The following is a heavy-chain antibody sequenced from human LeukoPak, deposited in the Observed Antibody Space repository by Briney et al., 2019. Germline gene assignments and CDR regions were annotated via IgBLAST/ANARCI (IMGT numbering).Heavy chain of an antibody. D-gene: IGHD5-24*01. CDR3: ARAEMATIGLFDY. V-gene: IGHV3-11*04. J-gene: IGHJ4*02. CDR1: GFTFSDYY. CDR2: ISSSGSTI. Sequence: GSLRLSGAASGFTFSDYYMSWIRQAPGKGLEWVSYISSSGSTIYYADSVKGRFTISRDNAKNSLYLQMNSLRAEDTAVYYCARAEMATIGLFDYWGQGTLVTVSS.